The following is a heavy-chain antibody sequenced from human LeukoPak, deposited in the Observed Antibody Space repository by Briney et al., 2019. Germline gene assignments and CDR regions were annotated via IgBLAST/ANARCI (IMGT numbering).Heavy chain of an antibody. J-gene: IGHJ4*02. CDR2: IYHSGST. CDR3: VRRVFYYDGSGYLRSNYFDY. Sequence: SETLSLTCTVSGYSISSGYYWGWIRQPPGTGLEWIGSIYHSGSTYYNPPLKTRATISVDPSKNQFSLKLSSVTAADTAVYYCVRRVFYYDGSGYLRSNYFDYWGQGTLVTVSS. D-gene: IGHD3-22*01. CDR1: GYSISSGYY. V-gene: IGHV4-38-2*02.